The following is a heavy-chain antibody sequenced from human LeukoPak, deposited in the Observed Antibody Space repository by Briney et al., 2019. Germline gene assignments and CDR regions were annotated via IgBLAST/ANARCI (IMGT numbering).Heavy chain of an antibody. V-gene: IGHV1-2*02. CDR1: GYTFTGYY. J-gene: IGHJ4*02. Sequence: VASVKVSCKASGYTFTGYYMHWVRQAPGQGLEWMGWINPNSGGTNYAQKFQGRVTMTRDTSISTAYMELSRLRSDDTAVYYCARWGSGSYYDTRNYWGQGTLVTVSS. CDR2: INPNSGGT. CDR3: ARWGSGSYYDTRNY. D-gene: IGHD1-26*01.